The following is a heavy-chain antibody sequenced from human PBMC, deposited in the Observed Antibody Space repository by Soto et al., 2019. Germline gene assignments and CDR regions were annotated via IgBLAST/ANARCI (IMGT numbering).Heavy chain of an antibody. CDR1: GGTFRSYA. V-gene: IGHV1-69*06. D-gene: IGHD2-21*02. Sequence: QVQLVQSGAEVKKPGSSVKVSCKASGGTFRSYAISWVRPAPGPGLEWLGGIIPIFGTANYAQKFQGRVRITADKSTSTAYVELSSLRSEDTAVYYCARNRVRTVVTPIYFDYWGQGTLVTVSS. CDR3: ARNRVRTVVTPIYFDY. J-gene: IGHJ4*02. CDR2: IIPIFGTA.